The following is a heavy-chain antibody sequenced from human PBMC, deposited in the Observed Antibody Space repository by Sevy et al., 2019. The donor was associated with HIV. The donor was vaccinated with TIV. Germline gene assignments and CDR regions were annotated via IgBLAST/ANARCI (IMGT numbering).Heavy chain of an antibody. D-gene: IGHD6-19*01. J-gene: IGHJ6*02. CDR1: GYTFSSYG. CDR3: ASPWPVHYAMDV. V-gene: IGHV1-18*04. CDR2: LSADNGNT. Sequence: ASVKVSCKASGYTFSSYGISWVRQAPGQGLEWMGWLSADNGNTNYAQKLQDRVTMTTDTSTSTAYMELRSLRSDDTAVYYCASPWPVHYAMDVWGQGTTVTVSS.